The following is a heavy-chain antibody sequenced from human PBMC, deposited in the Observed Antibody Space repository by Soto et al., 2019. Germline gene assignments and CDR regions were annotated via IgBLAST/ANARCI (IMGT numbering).Heavy chain of an antibody. CDR3: ARDPYDSGGYAAFDI. D-gene: IGHD3-22*01. V-gene: IGHV3-7*04. CDR2: IKQDGSEK. J-gene: IGHJ3*02. Sequence: EMQLVESGGGLVQPGGSLRLSCAASGITLSSYWMTWVRQAPGKGLEWVANIKQDGSEKRYVDSVKGRFIVSRDNAKNSLFLQMNSLSAEDTAVYYCARDPYDSGGYAAFDIWGQGTKVTVSS. CDR1: GITLSSYW.